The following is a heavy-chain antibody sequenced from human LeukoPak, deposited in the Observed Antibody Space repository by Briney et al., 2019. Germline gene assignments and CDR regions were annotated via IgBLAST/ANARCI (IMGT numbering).Heavy chain of an antibody. D-gene: IGHD3-22*01. CDR3: AKRGVVIRVILVGFHKEAYYFDS. J-gene: IGHJ4*02. CDR2: ISGSGGGT. CDR1: GITLSNYG. Sequence: PGGSLRLSCAVSGITLSNYGMSWVRQAPGKGLEWVAGISGSGGGTNYADSVKGRFTISRDNPKNTPYLQMNSLGAEDTAVYFCAKRGVVIRVILVGFHKEAYYFDSWGQGALVTVSS. V-gene: IGHV3-23*01.